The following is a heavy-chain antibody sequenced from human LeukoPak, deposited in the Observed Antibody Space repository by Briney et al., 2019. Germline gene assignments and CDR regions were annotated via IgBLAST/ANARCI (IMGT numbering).Heavy chain of an antibody. CDR2: ICGSDGSR. Sequence: GGSLRLSCAASGFTFSSHWMSWVRQAPGKGLEWVSAICGSDGSRYYADSVKGRFTISRDNSKNTLYLQMNSLRGEDTAVYYCAKGGSPSCYSSSGYWGQGTLVTVSS. CDR3: AKGGSPSCYSSSGY. CDR1: GFTFSSHW. D-gene: IGHD2-2*01. V-gene: IGHV3-23*01. J-gene: IGHJ4*02.